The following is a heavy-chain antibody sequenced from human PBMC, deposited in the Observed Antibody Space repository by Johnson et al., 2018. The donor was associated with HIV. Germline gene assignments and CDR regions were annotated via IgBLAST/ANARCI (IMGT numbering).Heavy chain of an antibody. J-gene: IGHJ3*02. D-gene: IGHD3-16*01. CDR1: GFTFSSYG. V-gene: IGHV3-30*02. Sequence: QVQLVESGGGVVQPGGSLRLSCAASGFTFSSYGMHWLRQAPVQGLEWVAFIRYDGSNKYYVDSVKGRFTISRDNSKNTLSLQMNSLRAEDTAVYYCTKMGALGAFDIWGQGTMVTVSS. CDR2: IRYDGSNK. CDR3: TKMGALGAFDI.